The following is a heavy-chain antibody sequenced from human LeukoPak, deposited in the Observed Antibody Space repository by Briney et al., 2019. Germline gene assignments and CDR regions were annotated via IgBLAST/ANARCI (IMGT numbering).Heavy chain of an antibody. CDR2: IYYSGST. Sequence: SETLSLTCTVSGGSINSYYWSWIRQPPGKGLEWIGYIYYSGSTNYNPSLKSRVTISVDTSKNQFSLKVNSVTAADTAVYYCARGTIVGATGWFDPWGQGTLVTVSS. CDR3: ARGTIVGATGWFDP. V-gene: IGHV4-59*08. D-gene: IGHD1-26*01. CDR1: GGSINSYY. J-gene: IGHJ5*02.